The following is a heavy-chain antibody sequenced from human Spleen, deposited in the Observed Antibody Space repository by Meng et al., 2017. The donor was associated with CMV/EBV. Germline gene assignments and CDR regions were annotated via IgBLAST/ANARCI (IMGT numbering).Heavy chain of an antibody. Sequence: ASVKVSCKASGYTFTSYGISWARQAPGQGLEWMGWIHPHRGDTNYAQQFQGRVTLTRDTSINTGYMELTRLTSDDTAVYYCARDNNWGPDYWGQGTRVTVSS. J-gene: IGHJ4*02. D-gene: IGHD7-27*01. CDR1: GYTFTSYG. CDR3: ARDNNWGPDY. CDR2: IHPHRGDT. V-gene: IGHV1-2*02.